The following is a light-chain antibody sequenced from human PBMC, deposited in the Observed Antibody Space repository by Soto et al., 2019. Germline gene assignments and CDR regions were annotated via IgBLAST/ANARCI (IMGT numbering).Light chain of an antibody. CDR3: QSYDSTLGARYV. V-gene: IGLV1-40*01. CDR1: SSNIGAGYD. CDR2: GNI. J-gene: IGLJ1*01. Sequence: QSVLTQPPSVSGAPGQRVTISCTGSSSNIGAGYDVHWYQQRPGTAPKLLIFGNINRPSGVPDRFSGSKSGTSASLAITGLQAEYEGDYYCQSYDSTLGARYVFGTGTKLTVL.